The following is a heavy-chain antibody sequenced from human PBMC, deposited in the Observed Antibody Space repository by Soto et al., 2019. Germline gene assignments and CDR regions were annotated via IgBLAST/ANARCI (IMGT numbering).Heavy chain of an antibody. CDR1: GNTFTSYD. Sequence: GAPVKVSCKASGNTFTSYDINWVRQATGHGLEWMGWINPNSGNIGYAQKFQGRVTMTRDTAIRTAYMEVSRLRSDDTAVYYCARGRASGSYYLLDYWGQGTLVTVSS. D-gene: IGHD3-10*01. CDR2: INPNSGNI. J-gene: IGHJ4*02. CDR3: ARGRASGSYYLLDY. V-gene: IGHV1-8*01.